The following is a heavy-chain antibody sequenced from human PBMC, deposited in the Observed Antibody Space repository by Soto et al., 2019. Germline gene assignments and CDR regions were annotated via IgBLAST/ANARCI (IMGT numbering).Heavy chain of an antibody. V-gene: IGHV3-21*01. CDR2: ITSAGSYI. J-gene: IGHJ6*01. CDR3: ARGILGGVRIDYGMDV. CDR1: GFTFSNYN. Sequence: GSLILSCAASGFTFSNYNMNWVLQPPGKGLEWVSSITSAGSYIYYAESLKGRVTISRDNAKNSLFLQMNSLRAEDTALYFCARGILGGVRIDYGMDVWGQGTTVTVSS. D-gene: IGHD2-8*02.